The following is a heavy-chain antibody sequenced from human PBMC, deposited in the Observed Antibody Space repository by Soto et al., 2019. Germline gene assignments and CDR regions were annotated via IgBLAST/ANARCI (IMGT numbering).Heavy chain of an antibody. CDR3: ARGGFLEWLLFDY. CDR1: GYTFTGYY. V-gene: IGHV1-2*04. J-gene: IGHJ4*02. CDR2: INPNSGGT. Sequence: ASVKVSCKASGYTFTGYYMHWVRQAPGQGLEWMGWINPNSGGTNYAQKFQGWVTMTRDTSISTAYMELSRLRSDDTAVYYCARGGFLEWLLFDYWGQGTLVTVSS. D-gene: IGHD3-3*01.